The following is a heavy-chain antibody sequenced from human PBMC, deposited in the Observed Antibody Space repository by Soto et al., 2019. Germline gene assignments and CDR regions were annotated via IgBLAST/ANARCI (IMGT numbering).Heavy chain of an antibody. V-gene: IGHV3-64D*08. CDR1: GFTFSSYA. CDR3: ETHYYDSSGYPDFDY. Sequence: GGSLRLSCSASGFTFSSYAMHWVRQAPGKGLEYVSAISSNGGSTYYADSVKGRFTISRDNSKNTLYLQMSSLRAEDTAVYYCETHYYDSSGYPDFDYWGQGTLVTVSS. J-gene: IGHJ4*02. CDR2: ISSNGGST. D-gene: IGHD3-22*01.